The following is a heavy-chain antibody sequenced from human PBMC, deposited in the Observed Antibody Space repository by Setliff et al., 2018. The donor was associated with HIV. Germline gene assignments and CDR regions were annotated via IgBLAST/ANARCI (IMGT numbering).Heavy chain of an antibody. CDR1: GGSISSGGYY. CDR2: IYNSGTT. CDR3: ARGRYFRDISDSLFDF. Sequence: PSETLSLTCAVSGGSISSGGYYWSWIRQHPGKGLEWIGYIYNSGTTFYNPSLESRLIMSVDPSKNQFSLKLTSVTAADTAVYYCARGRYFRDISDSLFDFWGQGTLVTVSS. V-gene: IGHV4-31*11. J-gene: IGHJ4*02. D-gene: IGHD2-21*01.